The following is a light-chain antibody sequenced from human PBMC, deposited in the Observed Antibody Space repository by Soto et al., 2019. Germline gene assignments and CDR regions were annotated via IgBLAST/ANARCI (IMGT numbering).Light chain of an antibody. J-gene: IGLJ3*02. CDR1: SSDVGAYNY. CDR2: DVN. CDR3: CSYAGSYTFV. V-gene: IGLV2-11*01. Sequence: QSALTQPRSVSGSPGQSVTISCTGTSSDVGAYNYVSWYQQHPGKVPKLMIYDVNKRPSGVPDRFSGSKSGNTASLTISGIQAEDEGDDYCCSYAGSYTFVFGGGTKLTVL.